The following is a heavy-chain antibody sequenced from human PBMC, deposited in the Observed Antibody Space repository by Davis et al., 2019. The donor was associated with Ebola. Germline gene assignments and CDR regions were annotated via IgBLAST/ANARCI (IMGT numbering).Heavy chain of an antibody. Sequence: MPSETLSLTCTVSGGSISPYYWSWIRQTPGKGLEWIGYIFSDGGLDYNPSLRSRATISVDTAENHIFLTLSSVSAADTAMYYCAKGGPGSYDIWGPGTKVTVSS. V-gene: IGHV4-59*01. CDR2: IFSDGGL. J-gene: IGHJ3*02. D-gene: IGHD3-10*01. CDR3: AKGGPGSYDI. CDR1: GGSISPYY.